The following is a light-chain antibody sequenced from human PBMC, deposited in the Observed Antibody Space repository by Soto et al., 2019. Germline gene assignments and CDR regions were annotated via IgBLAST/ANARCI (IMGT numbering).Light chain of an antibody. CDR3: QQYESSWT. V-gene: IGKV3-20*01. CDR2: GAS. Sequence: EIVLTQSPGTLSLSPGDRATLSCRASQSISSTFLAWYQHKPGQAPRVLIYGASRRATGIPDRFSGSGSGTDFTLTISRLEPEDFAVYYCQQYESSWTFGQGTKVEMK. CDR1: QSISSTF. J-gene: IGKJ1*01.